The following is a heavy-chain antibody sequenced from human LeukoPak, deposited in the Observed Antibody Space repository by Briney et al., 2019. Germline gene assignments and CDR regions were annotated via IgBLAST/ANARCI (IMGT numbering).Heavy chain of an antibody. CDR2: IRYDGSDK. V-gene: IGHV3-30*02. CDR1: GFTFSSYG. J-gene: IGHJ4*02. Sequence: PGGSLRLSCAASGFTFSSYGMHWVRQAPGKGLEWVAFIRYDGSDKYYADSVKGRFTISRDNSKNTPYLQMNSLRAEDTAAYYCANLPIRGSGSYYTDYWGQGTLVTVSS. CDR3: ANLPIRGSGSYYTDY. D-gene: IGHD3-10*01.